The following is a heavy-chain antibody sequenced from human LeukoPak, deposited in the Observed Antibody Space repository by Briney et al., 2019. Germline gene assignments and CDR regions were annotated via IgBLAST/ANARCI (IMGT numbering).Heavy chain of an antibody. CDR2: INSDGSST. V-gene: IGHV3-74*01. CDR1: GFTFSSYW. Sequence: GGSLRLSCAASGFTFSSYWMHWVRQAPGKGVVWVSRINSDGSSTIYADSVKRRFTISRDNARNTLYLQMSSLRAEDTAVYYCSRGLYVPPDYWGQGTLVTVSS. CDR3: SRGLYVPPDY. J-gene: IGHJ4*02. D-gene: IGHD2-2*02.